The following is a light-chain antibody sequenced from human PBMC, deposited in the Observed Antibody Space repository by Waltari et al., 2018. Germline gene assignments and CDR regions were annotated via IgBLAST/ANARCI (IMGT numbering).Light chain of an antibody. V-gene: IGLV2-14*03. CDR3: TSYTTTDTLYV. CDR1: SSDIGSFNY. Sequence: SALTQPASVSGSPGQSLTIPCTGTSSDIGSFNYASSYHQYPGKAPKLIIFDVSNVPSGISDRFSGSKSGNTASLTISGLQAEDEADYICTSYTTTDTLYVFGTGTQVTVL. CDR2: DVS. J-gene: IGLJ1*01.